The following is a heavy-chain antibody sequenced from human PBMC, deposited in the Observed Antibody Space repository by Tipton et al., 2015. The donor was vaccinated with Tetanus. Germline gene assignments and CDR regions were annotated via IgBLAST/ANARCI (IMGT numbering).Heavy chain of an antibody. V-gene: IGHV3-73*01. J-gene: IGHJ4*02. CDR1: GFTFSGSA. Sequence: SLRLSCAASGFTFSGSAMHWVRQASGKGLEWVGRIRSKANSYATAYAASVKGRFTISGDDSKNTAYLQMNSLKTEDTAVYYCTVSTKIGYCTNGVCPASDYWGQGTLVTVSS. D-gene: IGHD2-8*01. CDR3: TVSTKIGYCTNGVCPASDY. CDR2: IRSKANSYAT.